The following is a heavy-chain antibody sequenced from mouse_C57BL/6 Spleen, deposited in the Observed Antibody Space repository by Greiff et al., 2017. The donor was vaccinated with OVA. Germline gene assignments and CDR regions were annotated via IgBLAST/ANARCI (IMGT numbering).Heavy chain of an antibody. Sequence: VKLQESGAELVRPGTSVKMSCKASGYTFTNYWIGWAKQRPGHGLEWIGDIYPGGGYTNYNEKFKGKATLTVDKSSSTAYMQFSSLTSEDSSICDCAKDYGSRGYIDYWGQGTTLTVSS. CDR2: IYPGGGYT. CDR1: GYTFTNYW. CDR3: AKDYGSRGYIDY. J-gene: IGHJ2*01. V-gene: IGHV1-63*01. D-gene: IGHD1-1*01.